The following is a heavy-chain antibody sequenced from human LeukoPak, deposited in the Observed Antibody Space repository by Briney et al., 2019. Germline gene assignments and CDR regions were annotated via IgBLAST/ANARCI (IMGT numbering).Heavy chain of an antibody. D-gene: IGHD3-10*01. J-gene: IGHJ4*02. CDR2: ISYDGSNK. V-gene: IGHV3-30-3*01. CDR3: ARIIGYSDY. CDR1: GFTFSSYA. Sequence: GRSLRLSCAASGFTFSSYAMHWVRQAPGKGLEWVAVISYDGSNKYYADSVKGRFTISRDNSKNTLYLQMNSLRAEDTAVYYCARIIGYSDYWGQGTLVTVSS.